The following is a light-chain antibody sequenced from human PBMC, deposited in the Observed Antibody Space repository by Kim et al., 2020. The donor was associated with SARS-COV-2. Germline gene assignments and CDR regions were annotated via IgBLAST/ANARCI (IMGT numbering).Light chain of an antibody. J-gene: IGKJ4*02. CDR3: QRYDK. CDR2: DAS. CDR1: QDITKY. V-gene: IGKV1-33*01. Sequence: DIQVTQSPSSLSASVGDRVTITCQASQDITKYLNWYQKKPGKAPKLLIYDASNLETGVPSRFSGSGSGTYFTFTISSLQPEDFGTYYCQRYDKFAGGTKVDIK.